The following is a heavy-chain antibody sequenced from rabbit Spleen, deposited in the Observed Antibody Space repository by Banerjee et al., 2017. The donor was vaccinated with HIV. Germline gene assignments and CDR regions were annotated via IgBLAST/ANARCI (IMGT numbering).Heavy chain of an antibody. J-gene: IGHJ6*01. Sequence: QEQLEESGGDLVKPEGSLTLTCTASGFSFSSSYWICWVRQAPGKGLEWIGCISTGNDKTYSATWAKGRFTCSKTSSTTVTLQMTSLTVADTATYFCARDTGSSFSSYGMDLWGPVTLVTVS. CDR2: ISTGNDKT. D-gene: IGHD8-1*01. V-gene: IGHV1S45*01. CDR1: GFSFSSSYW. CDR3: ARDTGSSFSSYGMDL.